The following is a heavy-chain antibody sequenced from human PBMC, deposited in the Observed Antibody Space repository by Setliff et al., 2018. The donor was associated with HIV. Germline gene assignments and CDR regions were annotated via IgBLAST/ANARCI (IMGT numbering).Heavy chain of an antibody. CDR3: ARAPGPYGDYNWFDP. CDR2: IYDSEST. CDR1: GGSISSGDYY. Sequence: SETLSLTCTVSGGSISSGDYYWSRIRQPPGKGLEWIGNIYDSESTYYNPSLKSRVTISVDTSKNHFSLKLNSATAADTAVYYCARAPGPYGDYNWFDPWGQGALVTVSS. D-gene: IGHD4-17*01. V-gene: IGHV4-30-4*08. J-gene: IGHJ5*02.